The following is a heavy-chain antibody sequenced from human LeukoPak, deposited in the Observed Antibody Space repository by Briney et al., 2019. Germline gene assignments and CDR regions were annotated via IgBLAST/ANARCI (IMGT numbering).Heavy chain of an antibody. Sequence: GESLKISCKGSGYSFTSYWIDWVRQMPGKGLEWMGIIYPGDSDTRYSPSFRGQVTISADKSISTAYLQWSSLKASDTAMYYCARHDHYDIGPGVYWGQGTLVTVSS. V-gene: IGHV5-51*01. CDR2: IYPGDSDT. CDR3: ARHDHYDIGPGVY. CDR1: GYSFTSYW. J-gene: IGHJ4*02. D-gene: IGHD3-9*01.